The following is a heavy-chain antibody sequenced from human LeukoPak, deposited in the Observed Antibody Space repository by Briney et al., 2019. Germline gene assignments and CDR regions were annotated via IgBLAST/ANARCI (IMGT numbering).Heavy chain of an antibody. V-gene: IGHV1-69*01. Sequence: SVKVSCKASGGTFSSYAISWVRQAPGQGLEWMGGIIPIFGTANYAQKFQGRVTITADESTSTAYMELSSLRSDDTAVYYCARGKIIAGVWLWLYYFDYWGQGTLVTVSS. D-gene: IGHD2-8*01. CDR1: GGTFSSYA. CDR2: IIPIFGTA. J-gene: IGHJ4*02. CDR3: ARGKIIAGVWLWLYYFDY.